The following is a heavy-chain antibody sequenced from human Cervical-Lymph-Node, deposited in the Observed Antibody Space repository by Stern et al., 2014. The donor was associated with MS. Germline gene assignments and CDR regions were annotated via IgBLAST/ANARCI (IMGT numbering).Heavy chain of an antibody. CDR2: IYYSGSA. Sequence: QVQLQESGPGLVKPSETLSLTCTVSGGSISSYYLRWIRQPPGKGLEWIGSIYYSGSANYNPSLMSGGTIFVDKHTNQFSLTLSSVTAADTAVYFCARGYSSSWYWFDSWGQGTQVTVSS. J-gene: IGHJ5*01. D-gene: IGHD6-13*01. V-gene: IGHV4-59*01. CDR3: ARGYSSSWYWFDS. CDR1: GGSISSYY.